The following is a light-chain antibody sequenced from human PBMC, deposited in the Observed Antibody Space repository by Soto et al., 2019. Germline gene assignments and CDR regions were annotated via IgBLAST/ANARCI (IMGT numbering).Light chain of an antibody. CDR2: GVS. Sequence: EIVLTQSPGTLSLSPGERATLSCRASQSVSSSYLAWYQQKLGQAPRLLIYGVSNRATGIPDRFSGSGSGTDFTLTISRLESEDFAVYYFQQYGTSPSTFGQGTKVEIK. CDR3: QQYGTSPST. J-gene: IGKJ1*01. CDR1: QSVSSSY. V-gene: IGKV3-20*01.